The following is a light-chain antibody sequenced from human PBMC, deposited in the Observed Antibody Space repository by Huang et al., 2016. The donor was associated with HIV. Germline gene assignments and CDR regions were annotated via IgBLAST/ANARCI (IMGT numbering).Light chain of an antibody. CDR1: QAISNY. V-gene: IGKV1-33*01. CDR2: DTS. J-gene: IGKJ4*01. CDR3: QQYDTLPLT. Sequence: DIQMTQSPSSLSAFVGDRVTITCQASQAISNYLNWYQQKPGKAPKLLIYDTSNLETGVPSRFSGSGSGTDFTFTISSLQPEDIATYYCQQYDTLPLTFGGGTKVEIK.